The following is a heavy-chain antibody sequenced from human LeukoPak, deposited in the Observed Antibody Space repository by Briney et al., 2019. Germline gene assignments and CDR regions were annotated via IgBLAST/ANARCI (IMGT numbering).Heavy chain of an antibody. D-gene: IGHD6-13*01. CDR3: AKIPKGGYFDY. V-gene: IGHV3-23*01. Sequence: GGSLRLSCAASGFTFNNYAMNWVRQAPGKGLEWVSHSTYYADSVKGRFIISRDSSKNTLSLQMNSLRAEDTAVYYCAKIPKGGYFDYWGQGTLVTVSS. CDR1: GFTFNNYA. CDR2: ST. J-gene: IGHJ4*02.